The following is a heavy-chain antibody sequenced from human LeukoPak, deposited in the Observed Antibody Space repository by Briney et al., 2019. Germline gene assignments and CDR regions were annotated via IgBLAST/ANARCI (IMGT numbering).Heavy chain of an antibody. Sequence: GGSLRLSCAASGFTFSSYAMSWVRQAPGKGLEWVSAISGSGGSTYYADSVKGRFTISRDNSKNTLYLQMNSLRAEDTAVYYCAKLHTYSSSVPTDYWGQGTLVTVSS. D-gene: IGHD6-13*01. CDR2: ISGSGGST. CDR1: GFTFSSYA. V-gene: IGHV3-23*01. CDR3: AKLHTYSSSVPTDY. J-gene: IGHJ4*02.